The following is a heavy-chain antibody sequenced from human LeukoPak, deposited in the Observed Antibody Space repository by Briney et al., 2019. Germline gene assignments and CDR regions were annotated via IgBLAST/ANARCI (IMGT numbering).Heavy chain of an antibody. CDR3: ARVVGYPGSRGWFDP. V-gene: IGHV3-74*01. Sequence: GGSLKLSCAASGFTFSSYWMHWVRQAPGKGLVWVSRINSDGSSTSYADSVKGRFTISRDNAKNTLYLQMNSLRAEDTAVYYCARVVGYPGSRGWFDPWGQGTLVTVSS. J-gene: IGHJ5*02. CDR2: INSDGSST. CDR1: GFTFSSYW. D-gene: IGHD1-26*01.